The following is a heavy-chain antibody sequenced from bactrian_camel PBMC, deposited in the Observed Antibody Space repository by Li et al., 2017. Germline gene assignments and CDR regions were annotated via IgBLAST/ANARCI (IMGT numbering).Heavy chain of an antibody. CDR2: VSRSGKT. Sequence: HVQLVESGGDSVQAGGSLKLSCVVSGYTIRSLCMGWFRGAPGKERERIARVSRSGKTTYADSVKGRFTISRDNAENTVSLQMNDLGPEDTALYYCFASGGHYSTDYMYRGQGTQVTVS. D-gene: IGHD7*01. CDR3: FASGGHYSTDYMY. V-gene: IGHV3S53*01. CDR1: GYTIRSLC. J-gene: IGHJ4*01.